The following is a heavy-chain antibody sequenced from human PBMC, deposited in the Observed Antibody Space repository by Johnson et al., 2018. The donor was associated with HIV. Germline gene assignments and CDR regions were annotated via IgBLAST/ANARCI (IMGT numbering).Heavy chain of an antibody. CDR2: IYSGGST. V-gene: IGHV3-53*01. J-gene: IGHJ3*02. CDR1: GFTVSSNY. Sequence: VQLVESGGGVVQPGRSLRLSCAASGFTVSSNYMSWVRQAPGKGLEWVSVIYSGGSTYYADSVKGRFTISRDNSKNTLYLQMNSLRAEDTAVYYCARDRVYDLVEMATSMRRDPGAFDIWGQGKMVTVSS. D-gene: IGHD5-24*01. CDR3: ARDRVYDLVEMATSMRRDPGAFDI.